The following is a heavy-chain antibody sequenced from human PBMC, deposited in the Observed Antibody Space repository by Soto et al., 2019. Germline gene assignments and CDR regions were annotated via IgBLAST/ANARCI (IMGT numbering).Heavy chain of an antibody. CDR3: ARDLHIPSTDGTLNP. J-gene: IGHJ5*02. Sequence: SETLSLTCTVSGGSMSRYYWTWIRQPPGKGLEWIGNIHYTGSTNYNPSLKSRVTILLGTSTSQFSLKVSSVTAADTAVYYCARDLHIPSTDGTLNPWGHGNLVTVSS. V-gene: IGHV4-59*01. CDR2: IHYTGST. CDR1: GGSMSRYY.